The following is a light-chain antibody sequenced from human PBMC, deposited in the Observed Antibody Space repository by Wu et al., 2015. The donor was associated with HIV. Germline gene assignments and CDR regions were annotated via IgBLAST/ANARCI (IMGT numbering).Light chain of an antibody. Sequence: DILLTQFPSSLSASVGDTVTITCRSSHNIGTYLNWYQQKPGRAPTLPIFSASTLEKNVPSRFRGSGGRTDFALTIDNLQREDFATYFCQQTHSLRTFGRGTKV. CDR3: QQTHSLRT. V-gene: IGKV1-39*01. CDR1: HNIGTY. CDR2: SAS. J-gene: IGKJ1*01.